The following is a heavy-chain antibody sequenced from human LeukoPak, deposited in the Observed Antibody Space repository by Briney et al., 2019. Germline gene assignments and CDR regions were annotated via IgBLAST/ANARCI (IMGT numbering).Heavy chain of an antibody. Sequence: VASVKVSCKASGYTFTGYYMHWVRQAPGQGLEWMGWINPNSGGTNYAQKFQGRVTMTRDTSISTAYMELSRLRSDDTAVYYCATPKYSGSYQYYFDYWGQGTLVTVSS. CDR1: GYTFTGYY. V-gene: IGHV1-2*02. CDR3: ATPKYSGSYQYYFDY. D-gene: IGHD1-26*01. J-gene: IGHJ4*02. CDR2: INPNSGGT.